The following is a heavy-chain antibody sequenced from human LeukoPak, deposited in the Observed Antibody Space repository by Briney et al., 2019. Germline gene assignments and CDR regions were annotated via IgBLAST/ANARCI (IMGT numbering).Heavy chain of an antibody. V-gene: IGHV3-23*01. CDR3: AKQSGSSPWPPVFDY. J-gene: IGHJ4*02. Sequence: GGSLRLSCAASGFTFSSYAMSWVRQAPGKGLEWVSAIRGSGGSTYYADSVKGRFTISRDNSKNTLYLQMNSLRAEDTAVYYCAKQSGSSPWPPVFDYWGQGTLVTVSS. CDR1: GFTFSSYA. CDR2: IRGSGGST. D-gene: IGHD6-13*01.